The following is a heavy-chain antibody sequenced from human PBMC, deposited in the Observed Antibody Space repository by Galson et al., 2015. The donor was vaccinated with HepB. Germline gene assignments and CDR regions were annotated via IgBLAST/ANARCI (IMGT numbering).Heavy chain of an antibody. D-gene: IGHD1-26*01. V-gene: IGHV1-69*04. CDR3: ARVVGATQPFDY. J-gene: IGHJ4*02. CDR2: IIPILGIA. CDR1: GGAFSSYA. Sequence: SVKVSCKASGGAFSSYAISWVRQAPGQGLEWMGRIIPILGIANYAQKFQGRVTITADKSTSTAYMELSSLRSEDTAVYYCARVVGATQPFDYWGQGTLVTVSS.